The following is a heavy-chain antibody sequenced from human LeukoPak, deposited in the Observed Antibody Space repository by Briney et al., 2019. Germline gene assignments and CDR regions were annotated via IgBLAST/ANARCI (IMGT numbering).Heavy chain of an antibody. CDR2: IYYSGST. D-gene: IGHD3-10*01. CDR3: ARGRGSHPGY. CDR1: GGSFSGYY. V-gene: IGHV4-59*01. J-gene: IGHJ4*02. Sequence: SETLSLTCAVYGGSFSGYYWSWIRQPPGKGLEWIGYIYYSGSTNYNPSLKSRVTISVDTSKNQFSLKLSSVTAADTAVYYCARGRGSHPGYWGQGTLVTVSS.